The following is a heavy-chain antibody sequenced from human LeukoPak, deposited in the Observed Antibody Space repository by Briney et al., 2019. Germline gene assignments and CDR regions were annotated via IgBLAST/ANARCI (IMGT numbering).Heavy chain of an antibody. V-gene: IGHV4-59*01. CDR3: ARASSGYYYAFDY. Sequence: SETLSLTCTVSGGSISNYYWSWIRQPPGKGLEWIGYIYYSGSTNYNPSLKSRVTISVDTSKNQFSLKLSSVTAADTAVYYCARASSGYYYAFDYWGQGTLVTVSS. J-gene: IGHJ4*02. CDR2: IYYSGST. CDR1: GGSISNYY. D-gene: IGHD3-22*01.